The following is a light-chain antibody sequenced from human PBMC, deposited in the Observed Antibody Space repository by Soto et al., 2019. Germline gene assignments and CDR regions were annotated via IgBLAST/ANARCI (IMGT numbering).Light chain of an antibody. J-gene: IGKJ5*01. CDR1: QSVSTF. CDR3: HQRRDWPIT. Sequence: IVLTQSPVALSLSTGERATLSCRASQSVSTFLAWYQQKPGQTPRLLIYDASNRATGTPARFTGSGSGTDFTLTISSLEPEDSAVYYCHQRRDWPITVGQGTRLEIK. V-gene: IGKV3-11*01. CDR2: DAS.